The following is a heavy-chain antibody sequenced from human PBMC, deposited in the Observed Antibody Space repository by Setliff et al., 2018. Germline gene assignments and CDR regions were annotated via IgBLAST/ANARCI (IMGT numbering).Heavy chain of an antibody. D-gene: IGHD5-18*01. CDR1: GYTFTSYG. CDR2: ISAYNGNT. Sequence: GASVKVSCKASGYTFTSYGISWVRQAPGQGLEWMGWISAYNGNTIYAQKFQGRVTMTEDTSTDTAYMELSSLKSEDTAVYYCAAIGLDTAMITGVLFDFWGQGTLVTVSS. CDR3: AAIGLDTAMITGVLFDF. V-gene: IGHV1-18*01. J-gene: IGHJ4*02.